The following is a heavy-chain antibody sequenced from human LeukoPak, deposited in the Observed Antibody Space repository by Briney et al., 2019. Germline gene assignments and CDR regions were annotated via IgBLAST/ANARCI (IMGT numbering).Heavy chain of an antibody. V-gene: IGHV4-34*01. CDR2: INHSGST. CDR3: ARGLPSSGFDY. CDR1: GGSFSGYY. J-gene: IGHJ4*02. D-gene: IGHD3-22*01. Sequence: SETLSLTCAVYGGSFSGYYWSWIRQPSGKGLEWIGEINHSGSTNYNPSLKSRVTISVDTSKNQFSLKLSSVTAADTAVYYCARGLPSSGFDYWGQGTLVTVSS.